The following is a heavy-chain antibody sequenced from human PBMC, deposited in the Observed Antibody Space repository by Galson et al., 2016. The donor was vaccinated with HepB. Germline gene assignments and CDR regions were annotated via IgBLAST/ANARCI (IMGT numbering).Heavy chain of an antibody. J-gene: IGHJ3*01. Sequence: SLRLSCAASGFTFRGYGMHWVRQAPGKGLEWVALIRSDGSISYYADSVKGRFTISRDNSKNTLDLQMNSLRPEDTAEYYCARGVGYGDYTFDVWGQGTMVIVSS. V-gene: IGHV3-33*01. D-gene: IGHD4-17*01. CDR2: IRSDGSIS. CDR3: ARGVGYGDYTFDV. CDR1: GFTFRGYG.